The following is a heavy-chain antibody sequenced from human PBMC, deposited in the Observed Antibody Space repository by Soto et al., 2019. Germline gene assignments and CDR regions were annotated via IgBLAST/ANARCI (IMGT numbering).Heavy chain of an antibody. CDR2: INYSGST. CDR3: ARDYDTAFDI. V-gene: IGHV4-59*12. Sequence: SETLSLTCTVSGGSISSYYWSWIRQPPGKGLEWIGYINYSGSTNYNPSLKSRVTISEDTSKNQFSLKLSSVTAADTAVDYCARDYDTAFDIWGQGTMVTVSS. CDR1: GGSISSYY. D-gene: IGHD3-22*01. J-gene: IGHJ3*02.